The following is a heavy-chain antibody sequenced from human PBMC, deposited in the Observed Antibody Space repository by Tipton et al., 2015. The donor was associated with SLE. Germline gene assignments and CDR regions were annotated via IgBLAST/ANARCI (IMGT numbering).Heavy chain of an antibody. V-gene: IGHV4-59*01. D-gene: IGHD3-22*01. CDR3: ARDYFDSAGYTFIDV. CDR2: VFDTGST. Sequence: GLVKPSETLSLTCTVSGGSISNYYWSWIRQPPGKGLEWIGYVFDTGSTRYNPSLRSRVTISLNKSKNQFSLRLTSVTAADTAVYFCARDYFDSAGYTFIDVWGKGTTVSVSS. J-gene: IGHJ6*03. CDR1: GGSISNYY.